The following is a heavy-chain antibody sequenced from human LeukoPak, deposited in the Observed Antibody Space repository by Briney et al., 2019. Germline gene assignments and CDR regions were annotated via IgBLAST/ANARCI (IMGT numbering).Heavy chain of an antibody. CDR2: ISYDGNNT. D-gene: IGHD6-13*01. CDR1: GFTFRAYG. Sequence: GGSLRLSCAASGFTFRAYGMHWVRQAPGKGLEWVAIISYDGNNTYYADSVKGRFTLSRDNSKNTLYLQMDSLRAEDTAVYYCAKEGDISSSWYLSNYFDYWGQGTLVTVSS. CDR3: AKEGDISSSWYLSNYFDY. J-gene: IGHJ4*02. V-gene: IGHV3-30*18.